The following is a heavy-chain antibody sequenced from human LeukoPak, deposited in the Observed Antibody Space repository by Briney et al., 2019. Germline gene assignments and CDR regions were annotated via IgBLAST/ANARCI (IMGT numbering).Heavy chain of an antibody. Sequence: SVKVSCKASGGTFSSYAISWVRQAPGQGLEWMGRIIPILGIANYAQKFQGRVTITADKSTSTAYMELSSLRSEDTAVYYCAREIYGYYDILTGHNYFDYWGQGTLVTVSS. CDR1: GGTFSSYA. D-gene: IGHD3-9*01. J-gene: IGHJ4*02. CDR2: IIPILGIA. V-gene: IGHV1-69*04. CDR3: AREIYGYYDILTGHNYFDY.